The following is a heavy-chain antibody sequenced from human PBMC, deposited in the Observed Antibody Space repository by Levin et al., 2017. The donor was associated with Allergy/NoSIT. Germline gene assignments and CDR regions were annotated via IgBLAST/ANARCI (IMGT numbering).Heavy chain of an antibody. Sequence: GASVKVSCKASGYTFTGSYMHWVRQAPGQGLEWMGWINPNSGGTNYAQKFQGRVAMTRDTSFSTAYMELSRLRSDDTAVYYCARVGSGWYQLGYFDYWGQGTLVTVSS. CDR3: ARVGSGWYQLGYFDY. J-gene: IGHJ4*02. CDR2: INPNSGGT. CDR1: GYTFTGSY. V-gene: IGHV1-2*02. D-gene: IGHD6-13*01.